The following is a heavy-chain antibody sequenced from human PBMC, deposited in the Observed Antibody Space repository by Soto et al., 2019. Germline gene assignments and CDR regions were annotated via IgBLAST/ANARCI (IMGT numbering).Heavy chain of an antibody. V-gene: IGHV1-69*04. Sequence: QVQLVQSGAEMKKPGSSVKVSCKASGGTLRSYAISWVRQAPGQGLEWMGRFIPLLNTSNYAQRFQGRVTITADKSTGTAYMELHSLRPEDTAVYYYARDGDFDCWGQGTLVTVSS. CDR2: FIPLLNTS. J-gene: IGHJ4*02. D-gene: IGHD4-17*01. CDR3: ARDGDFDC. CDR1: GGTLRSYA.